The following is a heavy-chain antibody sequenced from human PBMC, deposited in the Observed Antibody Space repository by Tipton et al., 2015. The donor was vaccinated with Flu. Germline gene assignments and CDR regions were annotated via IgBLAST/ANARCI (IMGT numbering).Heavy chain of an antibody. V-gene: IGHV4-61*02. D-gene: IGHD3-9*01. CDR1: GGSISSGSYY. CDR3: ARANYDILTGYPWGSVGWFDP. CDR2: IYTSGST. Sequence: TLSLTCTVSGGSISSGSYYWCWIRQPAGKGLEWIGRIYTSGSTNYNPSLNGRVTISIDTSKNQFSLQLNSVTAADTAVYYCARANYDILTGYPWGSVGWFDPWGQGTLVTVSS. J-gene: IGHJ5*02.